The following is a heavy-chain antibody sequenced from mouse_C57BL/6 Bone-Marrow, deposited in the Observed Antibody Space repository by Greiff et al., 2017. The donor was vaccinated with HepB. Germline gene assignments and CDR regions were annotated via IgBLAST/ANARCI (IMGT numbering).Heavy chain of an antibody. CDR3: ARMGWGYDYDGWYFDV. Sequence: QVTLKVSGPGILQPSQTLSLTCSFSGFLLSTFGMGVGWIRQPSGKGLEWLAHSWWDDDKYYNPALKSRLTISKDTSKNQVFLKIANVDTADTATYYCARMGWGYDYDGWYFDVWGTGTTVTVSS. V-gene: IGHV8-8*01. CDR1: GFLLSTFGMG. J-gene: IGHJ1*03. D-gene: IGHD2-4*01. CDR2: SWWDDDK.